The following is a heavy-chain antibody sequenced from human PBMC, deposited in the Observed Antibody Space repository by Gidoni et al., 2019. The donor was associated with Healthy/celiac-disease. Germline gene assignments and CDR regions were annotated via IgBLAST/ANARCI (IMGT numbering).Heavy chain of an antibody. Sequence: EVQLVESGGGLVKPGGSLRLSCAASGFTFSRYSMHWVRQAPGKGLEWVSSISSSSSYIYYADSGKGRFTISRDNAKNSLYVQMNSLRAEDTAVYYCARGAAWHYDSSGYYYVGEDAFDIWGQGTMVTVSS. CDR2: ISSSSSYI. CDR1: GFTFSRYS. J-gene: IGHJ3*02. V-gene: IGHV3-21*01. D-gene: IGHD3-22*01. CDR3: ARGAAWHYDSSGYYYVGEDAFDI.